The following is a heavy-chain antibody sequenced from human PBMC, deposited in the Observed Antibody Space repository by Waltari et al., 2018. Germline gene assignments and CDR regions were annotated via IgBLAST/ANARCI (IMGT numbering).Heavy chain of an antibody. J-gene: IGHJ4*02. CDR2: ISSSGNTI. CDR1: GFTFSNYE. CDR3: ARGMDTAMVTGYFDY. V-gene: IGHV3-48*03. D-gene: IGHD5-18*01. Sequence: EVQLVESGGGLIQPGGSLRLSCAASGFTFSNYEMNWVRQAPGKGLECVSYISSSGNTIYYADAVKGRFTISRDNAKNSLYLQMNSLRAEDTAVYYCARGMDTAMVTGYFDYWGQGTLVTVSS.